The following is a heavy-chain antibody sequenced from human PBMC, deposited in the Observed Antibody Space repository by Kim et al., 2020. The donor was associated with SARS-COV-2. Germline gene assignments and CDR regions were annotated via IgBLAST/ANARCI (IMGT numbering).Heavy chain of an antibody. V-gene: IGHV3-33*01. CDR1: GFTFSSYG. CDR3: ARAAGAVITSAYYGMDV. J-gene: IGHJ6*02. Sequence: GGSLRLSCAASGFTFSSYGMHWVRQAPGKGLEWVAVIWYDGSNKYYADSVKGRFTISRDNSKNTMYLQMNSLRAEDTAVYYCARAAGAVITSAYYGMDVWGQGTTVTVSS. D-gene: IGHD3-22*01. CDR2: IWYDGSNK.